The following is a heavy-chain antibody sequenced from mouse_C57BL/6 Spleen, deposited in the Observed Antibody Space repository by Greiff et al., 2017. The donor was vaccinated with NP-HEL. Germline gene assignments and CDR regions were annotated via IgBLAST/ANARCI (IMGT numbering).Heavy chain of an antibody. CDR1: GFTFSSYG. D-gene: IGHD3-1*01. J-gene: IGHJ4*01. CDR3: ARQGTGTDYYAMDY. V-gene: IGHV5-6*02. CDR2: ISSGGSYT. Sequence: EVMLVESGGDLVKPGGSLKLSCAASGFTFSSYGMSWVRQTPDKRLEWVATISSGGSYTYYPDSVKGRFTISRDNAKNTLYLHMSSLKSEDTAMYYCARQGTGTDYYAMDYWGQGTSVTVSS.